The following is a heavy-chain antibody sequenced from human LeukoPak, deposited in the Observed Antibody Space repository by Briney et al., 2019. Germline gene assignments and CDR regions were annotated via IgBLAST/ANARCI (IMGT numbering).Heavy chain of an antibody. CDR2: IIPILGIT. D-gene: IGHD3-22*01. CDR1: GGTFSRYA. V-gene: IGHV1-69*04. CDR3: ARDLDYYDRSGYYPFDY. Sequence: SVKVSCKAAGGTFSRYAINWVRQAPAQGLEWMGRIIPILGITNYAHKFQGRVKITADKSTSTVYMELRSLRSDDTAVYYCARDLDYYDRSGYYPFDYWGQGTLVTVSS. J-gene: IGHJ4*02.